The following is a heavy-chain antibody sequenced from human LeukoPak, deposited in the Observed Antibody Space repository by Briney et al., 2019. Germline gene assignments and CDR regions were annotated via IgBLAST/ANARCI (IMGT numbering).Heavy chain of an antibody. CDR2: IYTSGST. J-gene: IGHJ6*03. Sequence: SETLSLTCTVSGGSISSYYWSWIRQPPGKGLEWIGYIYTSGSTNYNPSLKSRVTISVDTSKNQLSLKLSSVTAADTAVYYCAKSAGRKNYYYYYMDVWGKGTTVTVSS. V-gene: IGHV4-4*09. CDR1: GGSISSYY. CDR3: AKSAGRKNYYYYYMDV. D-gene: IGHD6-13*01.